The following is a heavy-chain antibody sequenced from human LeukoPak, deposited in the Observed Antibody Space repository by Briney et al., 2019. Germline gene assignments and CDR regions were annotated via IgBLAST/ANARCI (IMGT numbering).Heavy chain of an antibody. J-gene: IGHJ5*02. CDR1: GFTFSSYA. CDR2: ISYDGSNK. D-gene: IGHD2-2*01. V-gene: IGHV3-30*04. CDR3: ARWTCRSTSCYASWFDP. Sequence: GGSLRLSCAASGFTFSSYAMHWVRQAPGKGLEWVAVISYDGSNKYYADSVKGRFTISRDNSKNTLYLQMNSLRAEDTAVYYCARWTCRSTSCYASWFDPWGQGTLVTVSS.